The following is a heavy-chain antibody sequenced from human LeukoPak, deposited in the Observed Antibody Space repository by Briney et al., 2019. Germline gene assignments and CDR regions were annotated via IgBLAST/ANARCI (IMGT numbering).Heavy chain of an antibody. CDR2: IYSGGGT. J-gene: IGHJ4*02. CDR3: ARGFRSVTTWGYFDY. CDR1: GFTFSSYG. D-gene: IGHD4-17*01. Sequence: GGSLRLSCAASGFTFSSYGMHWVRQAPGKGLEWVSLIYSGGGTYYADSVKGRFTISRDNSRNTLSLQMNSLRVDDTAVYYCARGFRSVTTWGYFDYWGQGALVTVSS. V-gene: IGHV3-66*01.